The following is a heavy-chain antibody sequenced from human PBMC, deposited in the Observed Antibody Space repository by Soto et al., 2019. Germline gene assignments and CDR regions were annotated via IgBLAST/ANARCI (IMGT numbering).Heavy chain of an antibody. CDR1: GFTFSTYW. D-gene: IGHD3-16*01. J-gene: IGHJ4*02. V-gene: IGHV3-74*01. Sequence: WGSLRLSCAASGFTFSTYWMHWVRQAPGKGLVWVSRIKTDGSVTTYADSVKGRFTISRDNAKNTLYLQMNTLRAEDTAVYYCARDLGGSHDYWGRGTLVTVSS. CDR2: IKTDGSVT. CDR3: ARDLGGSHDY.